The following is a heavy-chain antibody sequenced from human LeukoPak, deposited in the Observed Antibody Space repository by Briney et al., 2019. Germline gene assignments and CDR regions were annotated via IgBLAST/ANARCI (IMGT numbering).Heavy chain of an antibody. V-gene: IGHV4-31*03. J-gene: IGHJ4*02. CDR3: ARVPGLSTAGATSGIDY. Sequence: PSETLSLTCTVSGGSVSRGGYHWSWIRQHPGKGLEWIGYIHYSGNTCYNPSLKSRVTISVDTSKNQFSLNLNSVTAADTAVYYCARVPGLSTAGATSGIDYWGQGTLVTVSS. CDR2: IHYSGNT. CDR1: GGSVSRGGYH. D-gene: IGHD1-26*01.